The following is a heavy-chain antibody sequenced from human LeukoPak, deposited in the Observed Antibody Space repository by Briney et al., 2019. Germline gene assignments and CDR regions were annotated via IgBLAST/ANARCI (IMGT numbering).Heavy chain of an antibody. Sequence: GGSLRFSCAASGFTFSSYEMNWVRQAPGKGLEWISYISSSGSTIYYADSVKGRFTISRDNAKNSLYLQMNNLRAEDTAVYYCARDGGGSYDWFDPWGQGTLVTVSS. J-gene: IGHJ5*02. CDR1: GFTFSSYE. CDR3: ARDGGGSYDWFDP. CDR2: ISSSGSTI. V-gene: IGHV3-48*03. D-gene: IGHD1-26*01.